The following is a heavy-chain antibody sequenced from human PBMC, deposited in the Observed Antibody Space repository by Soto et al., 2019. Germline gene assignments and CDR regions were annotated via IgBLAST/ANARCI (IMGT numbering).Heavy chain of an antibody. D-gene: IGHD1-26*01. J-gene: IGHJ4*02. CDR2: ITDSGGTT. CDR1: GFTFSNYA. Sequence: GGSLRLSCAASGFTFSNYAMNWVRQAPGKGLEWVSGITDSGGTTYFADSVQGRFTISRDNSESTLYLQMNSLRAEDTAVYYCATFFTNTWSGSDYWGQGTLVTV. V-gene: IGHV3-23*01. CDR3: ATFFTNTWSGSDY.